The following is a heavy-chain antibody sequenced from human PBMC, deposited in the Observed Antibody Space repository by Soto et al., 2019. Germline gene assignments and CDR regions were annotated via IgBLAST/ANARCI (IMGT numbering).Heavy chain of an antibody. CDR2: IYYSGST. J-gene: IGHJ4*02. V-gene: IGHV4-39*01. CDR3: ARHDNPMTTVTTGPDY. Sequence: SETLSLTCTVSGGSISSSSYYWGWIRQPPGKGLEWIGSIYYSGSTYYNPSLKSRVTISVDTSKNQFSLKLSSVTAADTAVYYCARHDNPMTTVTTGPDYWGQGTLVIVSS. D-gene: IGHD4-17*01. CDR1: GGSISSSSYY.